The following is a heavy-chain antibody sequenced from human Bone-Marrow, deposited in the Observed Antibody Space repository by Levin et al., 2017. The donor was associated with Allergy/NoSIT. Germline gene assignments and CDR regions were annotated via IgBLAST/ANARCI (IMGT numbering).Heavy chain of an antibody. CDR2: MSGDSKYI. V-gene: IGHV3-21*01. CDR1: GFTFSTSA. J-gene: IGHJ4*02. Sequence: GGSLRLSCIASGFTFSTSAMTWVRQAPGKGLEWVSSMSGDSKYIFYADSVKGRFTISRDNAKNSLFLQLNSLRAEDTGVYYCASHSKPGTFEFWGQGTLVTVSS. D-gene: IGHD1-14*01. CDR3: ASHSKPGTFEF.